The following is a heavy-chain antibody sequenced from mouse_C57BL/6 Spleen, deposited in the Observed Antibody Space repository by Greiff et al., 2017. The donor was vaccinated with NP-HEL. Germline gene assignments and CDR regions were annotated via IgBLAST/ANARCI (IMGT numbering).Heavy chain of an antibody. CDR2: IYPGSGST. J-gene: IGHJ2*01. V-gene: IGHV1-55*01. CDR3: AREDNWDQDFDY. Sequence: QVQLKESGAELVKPGASVKMSCKASGYTFTSYWITWVKQRPGQGLEWIGDIYPGSGSTNYNEKFKSKATLTVDTSSSTAYMQLSSLTSEDSAVYYCAREDNWDQDFDYWGQGTTLTVSS. D-gene: IGHD4-1*02. CDR1: GYTFTSYW.